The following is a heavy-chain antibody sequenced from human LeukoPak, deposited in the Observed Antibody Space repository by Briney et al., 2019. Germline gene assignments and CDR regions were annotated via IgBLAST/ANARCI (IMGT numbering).Heavy chain of an antibody. CDR2: IKSKTDGGTT. J-gene: IGHJ4*02. CDR1: GFTFSNAW. Sequence: GGSLRLSCAAPGFTFSNAWMSWVRQAPGKGLEWVGRIKSKTDGGTTDYAAPVKGRFTISRDDSKNTLYLQMNSLKTEDTAVYYCTTTIAVAGTGYYWGQGTLVTVSS. V-gene: IGHV3-15*01. CDR3: TTTIAVAGTGYY. D-gene: IGHD6-19*01.